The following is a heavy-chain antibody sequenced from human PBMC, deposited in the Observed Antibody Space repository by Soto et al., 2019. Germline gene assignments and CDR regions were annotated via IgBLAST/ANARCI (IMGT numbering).Heavy chain of an antibody. CDR2: NGTAGDT. J-gene: IGHJ3*02. V-gene: IGHV3-13*01. D-gene: IGHD2-2*01. Sequence: EVQLVESGGGLVQPGGSLRLSCAASGFTFSSYDMHWVRQATGKGLEWVSANGTAGDTYYPGSVKGRFTISRENAKNSLYLQMNSLRAGDTAVYYCARGKDIVVVPSASDAFDIWGQGTMVTVSS. CDR1: GFTFSSYD. CDR3: ARGKDIVVVPSASDAFDI.